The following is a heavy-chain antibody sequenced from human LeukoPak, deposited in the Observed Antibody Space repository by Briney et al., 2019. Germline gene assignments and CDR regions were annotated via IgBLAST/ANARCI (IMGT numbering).Heavy chain of an antibody. Sequence: AASVKGSCTASGYTFTGYYMHWVRQAPGQGLEWMGWINPNSGGTNYAQKFQGWVTMTRDTSISTAYMELSRLRSDDTAEYYCARDSSGFYTFDYWGQGTLVTVSS. CDR3: ARDSSGFYTFDY. CDR1: GYTFTGYY. CDR2: INPNSGGT. D-gene: IGHD6-19*01. J-gene: IGHJ4*02. V-gene: IGHV1-2*04.